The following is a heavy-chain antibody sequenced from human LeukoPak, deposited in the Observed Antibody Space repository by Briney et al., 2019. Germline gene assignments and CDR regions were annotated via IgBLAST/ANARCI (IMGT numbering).Heavy chain of an antibody. CDR3: AKGPLGANYYDSSGYLPAFDI. D-gene: IGHD3-22*01. Sequence: GGSLRLSCAASGFTFSSYAMGWVRQAPGKGLEWVSAISGSGGSTYYADSVKGRFTISRDNSKNTLYLQMNSLRAEDTAVYYCAKGPLGANYYDSSGYLPAFDIWGQGTMVTVSS. CDR2: ISGSGGST. V-gene: IGHV3-23*01. J-gene: IGHJ3*02. CDR1: GFTFSSYA.